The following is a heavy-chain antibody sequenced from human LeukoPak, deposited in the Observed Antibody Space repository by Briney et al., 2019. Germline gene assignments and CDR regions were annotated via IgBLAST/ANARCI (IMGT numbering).Heavy chain of an antibody. CDR2: IKQDSSEE. Sequence: GGSLRLSCVASGFKFNNYWMNWVRQAPGRGLEWVANIKQDSSEEHYVDSVRGRFTISRDNAKNSLYLQMNSLRVEDTAVYYCAKGDDGALHFWGRGTMVTVSS. J-gene: IGHJ3*01. CDR3: AKGDDGALHF. V-gene: IGHV3-7*01. CDR1: GFKFNNYW. D-gene: IGHD5-24*01.